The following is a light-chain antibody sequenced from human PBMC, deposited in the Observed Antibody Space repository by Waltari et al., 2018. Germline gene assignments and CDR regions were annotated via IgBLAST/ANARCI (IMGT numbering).Light chain of an antibody. CDR1: QSLLHSNGNTY. CDR2: KVS. V-gene: IGKV2-30*02. CDR3: MQGTHFPLT. J-gene: IGKJ4*01. Sequence: DVVMTQSPLSLPITPGQPASMTCRSSQSLLHSNGNTYLSWFLQKPGQPPRRLIYKVSNRDSGVPDRFSGSGAGTDVTLKISRVEAEDVGVYYCMQGTHFPLTFGGGTKVEIK.